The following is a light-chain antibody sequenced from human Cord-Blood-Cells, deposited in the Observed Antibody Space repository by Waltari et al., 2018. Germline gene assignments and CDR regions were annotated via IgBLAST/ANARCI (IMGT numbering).Light chain of an antibody. J-gene: IGKJ2*01. CDR1: QSVLYSSNNKNY. CDR2: WAS. CDR3: QQYYSTPRT. V-gene: IGKV4-1*01. Sequence: DIVMTQSPDSLAVSLGERATINCKCSQSVLYSSNNKNYLAWYQQKPRQPPKLLIYWASTRESGVPDRFSGSGSGTDFTLTISSLQAEDVAVYYCQQYYSTPRTFGQGTKLEIK.